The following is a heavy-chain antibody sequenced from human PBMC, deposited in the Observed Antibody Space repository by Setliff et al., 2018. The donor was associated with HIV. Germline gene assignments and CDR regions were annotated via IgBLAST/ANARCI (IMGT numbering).Heavy chain of an antibody. D-gene: IGHD3-3*01. CDR3: ARFGDRGINDFDH. V-gene: IGHV3-7*01. CDR2: MSEDGRER. Sequence: GGSLRLSCAVSGITFKDHWMTWVRPAPGKGLEWVANMSEDGRERSYGNSVKGRLTISRDNTRNLLFLEMNSLRRDDTAVYYCARFGDRGINDFDHWGRGALVTVSS. J-gene: IGHJ4*02. CDR1: GITFKDHW.